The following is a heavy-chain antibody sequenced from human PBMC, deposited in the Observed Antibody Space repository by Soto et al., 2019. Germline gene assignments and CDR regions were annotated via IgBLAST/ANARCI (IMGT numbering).Heavy chain of an antibody. Sequence: SKTLSQTCSVSHDSISSSVYYWCWICQHPGKGLEWIGYIHNSGTTYNNPSLESRLIISVDTSKNQFSLRLSSVTAADTAVYYCAHSLRTFYYTRLDVWAQAITV. J-gene: IGHJ6*02. CDR2: IHNSGTT. CDR1: HDSISSSVYY. V-gene: IGHV4-31*03. D-gene: IGHD3-3*01. CDR3: AHSLRTFYYTRLDV.